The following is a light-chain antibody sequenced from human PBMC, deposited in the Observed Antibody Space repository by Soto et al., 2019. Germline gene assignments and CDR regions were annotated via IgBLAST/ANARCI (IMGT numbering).Light chain of an antibody. V-gene: IGKV3-11*01. CDR1: QSVSSSY. Sequence: EIVLTQSPGTLSLSPGERATLSCRASQSVSSSYLAWYQQKPGQPPRLLIYDASNRATGIPARFSGSGSGTDFTLTISSLEPEDFAVYYCQQRNNWPVTFGQGTRLEIK. J-gene: IGKJ5*01. CDR2: DAS. CDR3: QQRNNWPVT.